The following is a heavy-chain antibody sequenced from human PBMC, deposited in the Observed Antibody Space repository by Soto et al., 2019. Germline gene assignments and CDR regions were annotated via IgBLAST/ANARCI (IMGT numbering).Heavy chain of an antibody. D-gene: IGHD3-16*01. V-gene: IGHV4-59*08. CDR1: GDSISDY. CDR3: ARGQGVLRP. J-gene: IGHJ5*02. Sequence: QVQLQESGPGLVKPSETLSLTCDVSGDSISDYWSWIRQPPGKGLEWIGYVSYSGNTKFSPSLNGRXTXXLDTSKKQLSLTLTSVTAADTAVYYCARGQGVLRPWGQGTLVAVSS. CDR2: VSYSGNT.